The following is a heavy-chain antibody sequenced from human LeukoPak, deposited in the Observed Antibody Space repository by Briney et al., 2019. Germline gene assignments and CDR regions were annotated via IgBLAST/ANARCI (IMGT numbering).Heavy chain of an antibody. CDR1: GFTFNNAW. Sequence: GGSLRLSCAASGFTFNNAWLSWVRQAPGKGLEWLGRIKSNTYGETTDYGAPGKGRFTISRDDSKNTLYLQMHSLKIEDSAVYYCTTDAPTSSGSGFSDHWGQGTLVTVSS. CDR2: IKSNTYGETT. D-gene: IGHD1-14*01. V-gene: IGHV3-15*01. CDR3: TTDAPTSSGSGFSDH. J-gene: IGHJ4*02.